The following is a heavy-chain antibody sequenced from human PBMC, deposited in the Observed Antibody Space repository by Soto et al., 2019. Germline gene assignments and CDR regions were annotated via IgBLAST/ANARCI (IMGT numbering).Heavy chain of an antibody. V-gene: IGHV5-51*01. D-gene: IGHD1-26*01. Sequence: ESVNTSFTGSGDSFTSYWSALVRQMPGKGLECMGIIYPGDSDTRYSPSFQGQVTISVDKSINTAYLQWSSLRASDTAIYYCARRRNIVGAPFDSWGQGTLVTVYS. CDR2: IYPGDSDT. CDR3: ARRRNIVGAPFDS. CDR1: GDSFTSYW. J-gene: IGHJ4*02.